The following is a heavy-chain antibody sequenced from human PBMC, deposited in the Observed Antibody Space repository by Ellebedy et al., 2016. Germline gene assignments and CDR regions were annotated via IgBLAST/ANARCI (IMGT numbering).Heavy chain of an antibody. CDR1: GYTFTSYD. V-gene: IGHV1-8*01. D-gene: IGHD2-15*01. CDR3: ARGTSINCSGGSCYSYYYYYYMDV. CDR2: MNPNSGNT. J-gene: IGHJ6*03. Sequence: ASVKVSXXASGYTFTSYDINWVRQATGQGLEWMGWMNPNSGNTGYAQKFQGRVTMTRNTSISTAYMELSSLRSEDTAVYYCARGTSINCSGGSCYSYYYYYYMDVWGKGTTVTVSS.